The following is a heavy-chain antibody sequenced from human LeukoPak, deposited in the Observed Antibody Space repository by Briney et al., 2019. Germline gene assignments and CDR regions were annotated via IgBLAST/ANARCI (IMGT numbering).Heavy chain of an antibody. Sequence: GGSLRLSCAASGFTFSSYWMSWVRQAPGKGLEWVANIKQDGGKKYYVDSVKGRFTISRDNAKNSLYLQMNSLRAEDTAVYYSARDPFIEPLSGQRNSLFDPWGQGTLVTVPS. D-gene: IGHD2-15*01. CDR1: GFTFSSYW. J-gene: IGHJ5*02. CDR3: ARDPFIEPLSGQRNSLFDP. CDR2: IKQDGGKK. V-gene: IGHV3-7*01.